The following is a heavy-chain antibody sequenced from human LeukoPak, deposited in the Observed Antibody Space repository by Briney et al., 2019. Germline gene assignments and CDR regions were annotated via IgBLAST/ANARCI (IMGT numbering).Heavy chain of an antibody. V-gene: IGHV1-46*01. CDR2: NNPSGANT. J-gene: IGHJ4*02. D-gene: IGHD1-26*01. CDR1: GYTFTNFY. Sequence: ASLKVSCTTYGYTFTNFYMHWVRQAPGQGLEWIGINNPSGANTGYAQKFQGRVTMTRDTSTSTVYMELSSLRSQDTAVYYCAREVGIRGHFDYWGRGTPVTVSS. CDR3: AREVGIRGHFDY.